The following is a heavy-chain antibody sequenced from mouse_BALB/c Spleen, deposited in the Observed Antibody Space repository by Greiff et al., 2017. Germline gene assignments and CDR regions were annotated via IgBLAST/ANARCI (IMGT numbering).Heavy chain of an antibody. CDR2: ISSGGSYT. Sequence: EVKLVESGGGLVKPGGSLKLSCAASGFTFSSYTMSWVRQTPEKRLEWVATISSGGSYTYYPDSVKGRFTISRDNAKNTLYLQMSSLKSEDTAMYYCTRAYYYGSSGDSWFAYWGQGTLVTVSA. V-gene: IGHV5-6-4*01. D-gene: IGHD1-1*01. CDR1: GFTFSSYT. CDR3: TRAYYYGSSGDSWFAY. J-gene: IGHJ3*01.